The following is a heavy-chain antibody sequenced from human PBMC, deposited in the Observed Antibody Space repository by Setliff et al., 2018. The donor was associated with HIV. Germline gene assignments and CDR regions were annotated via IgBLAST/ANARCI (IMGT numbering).Heavy chain of an antibody. CDR3: AKVVRAHTVAAPHFDY. J-gene: IGHJ4*02. CDR1: GFTFSNCA. CDR2: ITISGDAT. V-gene: IGHV3-23*01. Sequence: PGGSLRLSCAASGFTFSNCAMSWVRQAPGKGLEWVSGITISGDATYYADSVKGRFTISRDNSKNTLYLQMNSLRAEDTAVYYCAKVVRAHTVAAPHFDYWGQGTLVTVSS. D-gene: IGHD4-17*01.